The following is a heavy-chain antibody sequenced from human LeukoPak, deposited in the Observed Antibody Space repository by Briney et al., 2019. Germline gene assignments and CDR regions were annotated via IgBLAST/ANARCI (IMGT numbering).Heavy chain of an antibody. CDR2: VYYSGST. CDR3: ARTKASDAFDI. J-gene: IGHJ3*02. V-gene: IGHV4-59*02. Sequence: PSETLSLTCVVSGGSVSGYYWGWIRQPPGRGLEWIGYVYYSGSTNYNPSFKSRITISVDTSKNQFSLKLSSVTAADTAVYYCARTKASDAFDIWGQGTMVTVSS. CDR1: GGSVSGYY.